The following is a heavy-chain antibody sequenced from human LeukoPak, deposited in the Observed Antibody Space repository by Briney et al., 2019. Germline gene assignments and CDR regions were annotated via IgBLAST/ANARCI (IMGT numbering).Heavy chain of an antibody. D-gene: IGHD1-1*01. CDR3: ARRPDWNAARWAFDI. Sequence: PSETLSLTCTVSGGSISSYYWSWIRQPPGKGLEWIGYIYYSGSTNYNPSLKSRVTMSVDTSKNQFSLKLSSVTAAGTAVYYCARRPDWNAARWAFDIWGQGTMVTVSS. CDR1: GGSISSYY. J-gene: IGHJ3*02. V-gene: IGHV4-59*08. CDR2: IYYSGST.